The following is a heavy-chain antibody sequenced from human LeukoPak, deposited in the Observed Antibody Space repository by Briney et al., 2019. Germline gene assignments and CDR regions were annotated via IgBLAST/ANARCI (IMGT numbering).Heavy chain of an antibody. CDR3: LRGDSRDF. J-gene: IGHJ4*02. CDR2: INSGGSTT. CDR1: GFTFSTYT. Sequence: GGSLRPSCAASGFTFSTYTMNWARQAPGKGLEWVSSINSGGSTTHYADSVKGRFTISRDNAQNSLYLQMNSLRVDDAAVYYCLRGDSRDFWGQGTLVTVSS. V-gene: IGHV3-21*01. D-gene: IGHD3-22*01.